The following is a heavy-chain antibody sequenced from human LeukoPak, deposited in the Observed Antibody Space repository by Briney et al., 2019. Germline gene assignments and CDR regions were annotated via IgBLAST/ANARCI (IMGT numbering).Heavy chain of an antibody. CDR2: IIPIFGTA. D-gene: IGHD3-3*01. CDR1: GGTFSSYA. J-gene: IGHJ6*02. V-gene: IGHV1-69*13. CDR3: ARARATIFGVVTSFYGMDV. Sequence: ASVKVSCKASGGTFSSYAISWVRQAPGQGLEWVGGIIPIFGTANYAQKFQGRVTITADESTSTAYMELSGLRSEDTAVYYCARARATIFGVVTSFYGMDVWGQGTTVTVSS.